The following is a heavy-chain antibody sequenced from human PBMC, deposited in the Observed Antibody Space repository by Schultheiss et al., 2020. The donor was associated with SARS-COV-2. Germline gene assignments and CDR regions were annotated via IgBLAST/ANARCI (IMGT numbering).Heavy chain of an antibody. CDR2: ITGSGGGT. CDR3: AREDSLGYYGMGV. Sequence: GGSLRLSCAASAFTFSTYAMSWVRQAPGKGLEWVSSITGSGGGTYYADSVTGRFTISRDNSKNTLYLQMNSLRAEDTAVYYCAREDSLGYYGMGVWGQGTTVTVSS. V-gene: IGHV3-23*01. D-gene: IGHD2-15*01. CDR1: AFTFSTYA. J-gene: IGHJ6*02.